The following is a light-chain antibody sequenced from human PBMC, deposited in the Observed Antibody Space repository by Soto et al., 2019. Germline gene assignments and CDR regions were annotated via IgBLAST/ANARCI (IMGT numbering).Light chain of an antibody. Sequence: DIQMSQSPSTLAASVGDRVTITCRASQSISSWLAWYQQKPGKAPKLLIYDASSLESGVPSRFSGSGSGTEFTLTISSLQPDDFATYYCQQYNSYSPTFGQGTKV. CDR3: QQYNSYSPT. V-gene: IGKV1-5*01. J-gene: IGKJ1*01. CDR1: QSISSW. CDR2: DAS.